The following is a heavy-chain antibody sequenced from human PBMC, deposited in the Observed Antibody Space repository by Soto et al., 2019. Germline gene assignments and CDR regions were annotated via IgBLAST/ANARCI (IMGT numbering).Heavy chain of an antibody. D-gene: IGHD2-2*01. Sequence: ASVKVSCKASGYTFTGYYMHWVRQAPGQGLEWMGWINPNSGGTNYAQKFQGWVTMTRDTSISTAYMELSRLRSDDTAVYYCAREKAGGYCSSTSCSSTGEDNWFDPWGQGTLVTVSS. V-gene: IGHV1-2*04. CDR1: GYTFTGYY. CDR2: INPNSGGT. CDR3: AREKAGGYCSSTSCSSTGEDNWFDP. J-gene: IGHJ5*02.